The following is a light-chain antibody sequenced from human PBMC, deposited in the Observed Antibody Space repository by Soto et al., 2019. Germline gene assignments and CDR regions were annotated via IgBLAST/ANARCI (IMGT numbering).Light chain of an antibody. V-gene: IGKV3-15*01. J-gene: IGKJ1*01. CDR3: QQYNKWRT. CDR2: GAS. CDR1: ESVSSS. Sequence: EIVMTQSPATLSVSPGERVTLSCRVSESVSSSIAWYQQRTGQAPRLLIYGASTRATGIPARFSGSGSGTEFTLTISSLQSGDFAIYYCQQYNKWRTFGQGTKVEIK.